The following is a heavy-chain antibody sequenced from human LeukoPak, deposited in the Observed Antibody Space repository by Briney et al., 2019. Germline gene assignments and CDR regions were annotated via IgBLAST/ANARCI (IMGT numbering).Heavy chain of an antibody. V-gene: IGHV3-7*01. J-gene: IGHJ6*02. CDR1: GFTFSSYW. CDR3: ASVGTLRFLEWFLYYYYGMDV. D-gene: IGHD3-3*01. CDR2: IKQDGGEK. Sequence: GGSLRLSCAASGFTFSSYWMSWVRQAPGKGLEWVANIKQDGGEKYYVRSVKGRFTISRDNSKNSLYLQMNSLRAEDKPVYYCASVGTLRFLEWFLYYYYGMDVWGPGNTVHVSS.